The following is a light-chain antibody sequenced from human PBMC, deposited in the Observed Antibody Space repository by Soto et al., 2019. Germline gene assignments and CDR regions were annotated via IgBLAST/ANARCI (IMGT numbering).Light chain of an antibody. V-gene: IGKV3-11*01. J-gene: IGKJ4*01. CDR2: DAS. Sequence: EIVLTQSPATLSLSPGDRATLSCRASQSVGSYLGWYQQRPGQAPRLLIYDASNRATGIPARFSGSGSGTDFTLTISGLEPEDFAFYYCQQRSDWPSTFGGGTKVEIK. CDR1: QSVGSY. CDR3: QQRSDWPST.